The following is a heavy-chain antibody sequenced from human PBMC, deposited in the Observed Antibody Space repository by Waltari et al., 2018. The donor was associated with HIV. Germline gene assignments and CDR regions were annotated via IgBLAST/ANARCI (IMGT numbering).Heavy chain of an antibody. D-gene: IGHD2-8*02. CDR3: ARPLTGSGGSWYFDY. CDR1: GFTFSSYS. CDR2: LSSGSDYI. Sequence: EVQLVDSGGGLVQPGGSLRLSCDASGFTFSSYSMNWVRPAPGKGLEWVSSLSSGSDYIHYADSVKGRFTVSRDNAKNAMYLQMNSLRAEDTAVYYCARPLTGSGGSWYFDYWGQGTLVTVSS. J-gene: IGHJ4*02. V-gene: IGHV3-21*01.